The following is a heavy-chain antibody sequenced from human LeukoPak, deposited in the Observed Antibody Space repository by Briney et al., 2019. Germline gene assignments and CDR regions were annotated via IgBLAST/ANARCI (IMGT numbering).Heavy chain of an antibody. CDR3: ARDLGEYYDSSGYSFVGAFDI. CDR2: KSYDGSNK. D-gene: IGHD3-22*01. V-gene: IGHV3-30*04. CDR1: GFTFSSYA. Sequence: GRSLRLSCAASGFTFSSYAMHWVRQAPGKGLEWVAVKSYDGSNKYYADSVKGRFTISRDNSKNTLYLQMNSLRAEDTAVYYCARDLGEYYDSSGYSFVGAFDIWGQGTMVTVSS. J-gene: IGHJ3*02.